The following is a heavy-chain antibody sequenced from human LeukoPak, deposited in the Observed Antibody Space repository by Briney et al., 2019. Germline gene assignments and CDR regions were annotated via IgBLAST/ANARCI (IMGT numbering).Heavy chain of an antibody. Sequence: GASVEVSRKASGGTFSSYTISWVRQAPGQGLEWMGRIIPILGIANYAQKFQGRVTITADKSTSTAYMELSSLRSEDTAVYYCALRITGTINWFDPWGQGTLVTVSS. CDR1: GGTFSSYT. CDR2: IIPILGIA. V-gene: IGHV1-69*02. J-gene: IGHJ5*02. D-gene: IGHD1-20*01. CDR3: ALRITGTINWFDP.